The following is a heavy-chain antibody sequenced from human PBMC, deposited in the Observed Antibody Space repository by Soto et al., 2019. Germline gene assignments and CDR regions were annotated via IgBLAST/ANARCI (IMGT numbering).Heavy chain of an antibody. V-gene: IGHV4-31*03. D-gene: IGHD3-3*01. CDR2: IYYSGST. CDR3: ARDSVFGVQYYFDY. CDR1: GGSISSGGYY. J-gene: IGHJ4*02. Sequence: QVQLQESGPGLVKPSQTLSLTCTVSGGSISSGGYYWSWIRQHPGKGLEWIGYIYYSGSTYYNPSLKSRVTISVDTSKNQFSLKLSSVTATDTAVYYCARDSVFGVQYYFDYWGQGTLVTVSS.